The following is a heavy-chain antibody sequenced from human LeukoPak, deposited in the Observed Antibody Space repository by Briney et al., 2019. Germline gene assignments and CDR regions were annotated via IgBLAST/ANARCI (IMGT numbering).Heavy chain of an antibody. D-gene: IGHD6-19*01. Sequence: SETLSLTCSVSGGSISRSDHYWSWIRQPPGKGLEWIGSIYYSGSTFYNPSLKSRVTISVDTSKNQFSLKLNSVIAADMAVYYCARQGLENSGWYYFDYWGQGTLVTVSS. V-gene: IGHV4-39*01. CDR1: GGSISRSDHY. J-gene: IGHJ4*02. CDR2: IYYSGST. CDR3: ARQGLENSGWYYFDY.